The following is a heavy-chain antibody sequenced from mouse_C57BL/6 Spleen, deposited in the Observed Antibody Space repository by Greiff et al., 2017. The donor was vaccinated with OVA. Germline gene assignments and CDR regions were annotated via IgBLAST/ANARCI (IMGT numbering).Heavy chain of an antibody. CDR2: INPNNGGT. J-gene: IGHJ3*01. CDR3: APYDGYYLFAY. CDR1: GYTFTDYN. V-gene: IGHV1-22*01. D-gene: IGHD2-3*01. Sequence: EVKLVESGPELVKPGASVKMSCKASGYTFTDYNMHWVKQSHGKSLEWIGYINPNNGGTSYNQKFKGKATLTVNKSSSTAYMELRSLTSEDSAVYYCAPYDGYYLFAYWGQGTLVTVSA.